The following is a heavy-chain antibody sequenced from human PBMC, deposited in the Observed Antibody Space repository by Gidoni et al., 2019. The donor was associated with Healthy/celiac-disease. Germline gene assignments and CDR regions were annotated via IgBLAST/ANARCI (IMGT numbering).Heavy chain of an antibody. CDR2: IWYDGSNK. Sequence: QVQLVESGGAVVQPGRSLRLSCPASGFTLSSYGRHWVRQAPGKGLEWVAVIWYDGSNKYYADSVKGRFTISRDNSKNTLYLQMNSLRAEDTAVYYCARRIAVAGTSIDYWGQGTLVTVSS. D-gene: IGHD6-19*01. J-gene: IGHJ4*02. CDR3: ARRIAVAGTSIDY. V-gene: IGHV3-33*01. CDR1: GFTLSSYG.